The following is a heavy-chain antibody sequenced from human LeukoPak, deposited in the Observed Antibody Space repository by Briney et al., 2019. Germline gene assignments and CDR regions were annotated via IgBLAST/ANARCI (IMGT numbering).Heavy chain of an antibody. CDR1: GGSISNYY. CDR2: IYTSGST. J-gene: IGHJ3*02. V-gene: IGHV4-4*07. CDR3: ARGFYDSSGYRRNAFDI. D-gene: IGHD3-22*01. Sequence: SETLSLTCTVSGGSISNYYWNWIRQPAGKGLEWIGRIYTSGSTNYNPSLKSRVTISVDTSKNQFSLKLSSVTAADTAVYYCARGFYDSSGYRRNAFDIWGQGTMVTVSS.